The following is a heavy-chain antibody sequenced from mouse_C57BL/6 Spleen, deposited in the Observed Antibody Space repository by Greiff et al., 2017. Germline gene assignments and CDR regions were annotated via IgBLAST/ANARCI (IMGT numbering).Heavy chain of an antibody. V-gene: IGHV1-66*01. CDR2: IYPGSGNT. Sequence: QVQLKQSGPELVKPGASVKISCKASGYSFTSYYIHWVKQRPGQGLEWIGWIYPGSGNTKYNEKFKGKATLTADTSSSTAYMQLSSLTSEDSAVYYCAHYDYDVPFAYWGQGTLVTVSA. CDR3: AHYDYDVPFAY. CDR1: GYSFTSYY. J-gene: IGHJ3*01. D-gene: IGHD2-4*01.